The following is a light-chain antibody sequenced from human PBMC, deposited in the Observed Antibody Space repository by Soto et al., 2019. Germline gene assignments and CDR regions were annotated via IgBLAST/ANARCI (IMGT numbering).Light chain of an antibody. V-gene: IGKV3D-15*02. J-gene: IGKJ3*01. CDR1: QSISSN. Sequence: ETVMTQSPATLSVSPGERATLSCRASQSISSNLAWFQQKPGQAPRLLIYAASTRAAAVPDRFTGSGSGTDFALTISRLEPEDFGVYYCQQYGDSPLTSGPGTKVDIK. CDR3: QQYGDSPLT. CDR2: AAS.